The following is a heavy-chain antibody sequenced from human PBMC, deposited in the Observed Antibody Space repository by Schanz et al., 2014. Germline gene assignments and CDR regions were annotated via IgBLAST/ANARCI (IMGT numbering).Heavy chain of an antibody. V-gene: IGHV3-23*01. CDR1: GFTFSSYA. Sequence: EVQLLESGGGLVQPGGSLRLSCAASGFTFSSYAMSWVRQAPGKGLEWVSAISGSGGSTYYADSVTGRFTISRDNAKNTLYLRMNALRAEDSAVYYCARKMKLGVYGGKGHDSLDIWGQGTMVTVSS. D-gene: IGHD4-17*01. J-gene: IGHJ3*02. CDR3: ARKMKLGVYGGKGHDSLDI. CDR2: ISGSGGST.